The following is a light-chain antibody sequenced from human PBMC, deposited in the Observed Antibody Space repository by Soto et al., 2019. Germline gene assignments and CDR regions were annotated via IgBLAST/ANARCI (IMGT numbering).Light chain of an antibody. J-gene: IGKJ2*01. CDR1: QDISTS. Sequence: DIQLTQSPSSLSASIGDSVTITCQASQDISTSLNWYHRRPGKAPKLLITDASTLQTGVPPRFRVSGAGTDFSFTISRLQPEDFGEYYCQQYENVPTFGQGTKVKIK. CDR3: QQYENVPT. CDR2: DAS. V-gene: IGKV1-33*01.